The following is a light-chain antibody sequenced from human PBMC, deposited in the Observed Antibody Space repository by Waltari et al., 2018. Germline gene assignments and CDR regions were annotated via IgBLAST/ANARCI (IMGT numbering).Light chain of an antibody. J-gene: IGKJ1*01. CDR1: PSISSW. V-gene: IGKV1-5*03. CDR2: KAS. CDR3: QQYNSYWT. Sequence: DIQMTQSPSTLCASVGDRVTITCRASPSISSWLAWYQQKPGKAPKLLIYKASSLESGVPSRFSGSGSGTEFTLTISSLQPDDFATYYCQQYNSYWTFGQGTKVEIK.